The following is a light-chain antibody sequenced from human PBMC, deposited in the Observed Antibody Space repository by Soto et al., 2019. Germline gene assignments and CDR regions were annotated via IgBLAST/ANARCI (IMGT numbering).Light chain of an antibody. Sequence: EIVLTQSPGTLSLSPGERATLSCRASQSISSSNLAWYQQKPGQAPRLLIYGASSRATGIPDRFSGSGSGTDFTLTISRLESEDFAVYYCQQHGTSPVSWTFGQGTKVEIK. V-gene: IGKV3-20*01. CDR2: GAS. J-gene: IGKJ1*01. CDR1: QSISSSN. CDR3: QQHGTSPVSWT.